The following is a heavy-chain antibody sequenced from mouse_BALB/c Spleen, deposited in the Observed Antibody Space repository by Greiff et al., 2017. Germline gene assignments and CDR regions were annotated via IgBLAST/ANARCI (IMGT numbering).Heavy chain of an antibody. CDR1: GYSITSDYA. Sequence: VQLKQSGPGLVKPSQSLSLTCTVTGYSITSDYAWNWIRQFPGNKLEWMGYISYSGSTSYNPSLKSRISITRDTSKNQFFLQLNSVTTEDTATYYCARWHYGSIYYAMDDWGQGTSVTVSS. J-gene: IGHJ4*01. CDR3: ARWHYGSIYYAMDD. D-gene: IGHD1-1*01. V-gene: IGHV3-2*02. CDR2: ISYSGST.